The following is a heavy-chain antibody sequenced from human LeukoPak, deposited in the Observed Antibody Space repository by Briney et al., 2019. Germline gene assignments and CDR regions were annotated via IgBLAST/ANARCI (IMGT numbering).Heavy chain of an antibody. CDR3: ATLWRLGASTGEAFDI. CDR1: SGSITSYY. J-gene: IGHJ3*02. V-gene: IGHV4-59*01. CDR2: IYYSGST. Sequence: SETLSLTCSVSSGSITSYYWSWLRQPPGKGLEWIGYIYYSGSTNYNPSVKSRVTMSVDTSKNQISLMLNSVTAADTAVYYCATLWRLGASTGEAFDIWGQGTMVTVSS. D-gene: IGHD1-26*01.